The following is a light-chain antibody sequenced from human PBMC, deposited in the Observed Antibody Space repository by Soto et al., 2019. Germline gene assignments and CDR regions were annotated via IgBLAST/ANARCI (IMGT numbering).Light chain of an antibody. CDR1: SGDFNNYKS. CDR3: TSYTSWRWV. Sequence: QSVLTQPASVSGSPGQSITISCTGTSGDFNNYKSVSWYQHHPGKAPKLMIYEVSNRPSGVSNRFSGSKSGNTASLTISGLQAEDEADYYCTSYTSWRWVFGGGTKVTVL. V-gene: IGLV2-14*01. J-gene: IGLJ3*02. CDR2: EVS.